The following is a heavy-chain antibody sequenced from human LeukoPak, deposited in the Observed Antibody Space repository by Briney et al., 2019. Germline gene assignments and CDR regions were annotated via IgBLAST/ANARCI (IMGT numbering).Heavy chain of an antibody. V-gene: IGHV3-21*01. CDR1: GFTFSSYS. J-gene: IGHJ4*02. Sequence: WGTLTLSCAASGFTFSSYSRNWVRQAPGKGLEWVSSISSSSSYIYYADSVKGRFTISRDNAKNSLYLQMNSLRAEDTAVYCCARGAARRTVNFDYWGQGTLVTVSS. D-gene: IGHD6-6*01. CDR2: ISSSSSYI. CDR3: ARGAARRTVNFDY.